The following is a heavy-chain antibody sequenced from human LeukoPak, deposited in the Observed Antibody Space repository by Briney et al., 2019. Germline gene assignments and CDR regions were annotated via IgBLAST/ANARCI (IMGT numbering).Heavy chain of an antibody. V-gene: IGHV3-7*03. CDR3: TRKTGEY. J-gene: IGHJ4*02. CDR2: IKQDGSER. CDR1: GFTFSNYW. Sequence: GGSLRLSCAASGFTFSNYWMTWVRQAPGKGLEWVANIKQDGSERYYVDSVKGRFTISRDNAKNSLYLQMNSLRVEDTAVYYCTRKTGEYWGQGTLVTVSS.